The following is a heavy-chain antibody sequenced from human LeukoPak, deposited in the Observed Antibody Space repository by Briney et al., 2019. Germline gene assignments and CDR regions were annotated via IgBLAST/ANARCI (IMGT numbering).Heavy chain of an antibody. V-gene: IGHV3-11*01. D-gene: IGHD3-10*01. Sequence: PGGSLRLSCAASGFTFSDYYMSWIRQAPGKGLEWVSYISSSGSTIYYADSVEGRFTISRDNAKNSLYLQMNSLRAEDTAVYYCARDHSWFGELPFDYWGQGTLVTVSS. CDR2: ISSSGSTI. CDR1: GFTFSDYY. J-gene: IGHJ4*02. CDR3: ARDHSWFGELPFDY.